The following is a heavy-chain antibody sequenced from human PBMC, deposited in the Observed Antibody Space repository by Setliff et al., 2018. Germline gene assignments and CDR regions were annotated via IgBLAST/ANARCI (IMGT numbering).Heavy chain of an antibody. CDR2: VYHMYQSKTT. CDR1: GLPINSGYY. V-gene: IGHV4-38-2*01. J-gene: IGHJ4*02. CDR3: VRVPAFGGIVGTHGVDY. Sequence: SETLSLTCAVSGLPINSGYYWGWVRQSPGKGLEWIGCVYHMYQSKTTYHNPSLKSRVTISLDTSKNQFSLKLSSVTAADTAVYYCVRVPAFGGIVGTHGVDYWGQGTLVTVSS. D-gene: IGHD2-21*01.